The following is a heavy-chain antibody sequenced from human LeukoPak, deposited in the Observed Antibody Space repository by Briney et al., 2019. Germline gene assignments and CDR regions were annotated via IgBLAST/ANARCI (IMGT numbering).Heavy chain of an antibody. CDR3: ARDLVGSHTGYSSGAWDY. D-gene: IGHD3-9*01. J-gene: IGHJ4*02. CDR1: GYTFTSYG. CDR2: ISAYNGNT. Sequence: ASVKVSCKASGYTFTSYGISWVRQAPGQGLEWMGWISAYNGNTNYAQKFQGRLTITADDSTNTAYMELSSLRAEDTAVYYCARDLVGSHTGYSSGAWDYWGQGTLVTVSS. V-gene: IGHV1-18*01.